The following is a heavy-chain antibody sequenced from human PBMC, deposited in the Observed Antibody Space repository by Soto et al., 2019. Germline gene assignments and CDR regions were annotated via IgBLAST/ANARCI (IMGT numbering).Heavy chain of an antibody. Sequence: QEQLVQSGAEVKKPGSSVKVSCKASGGLFSSYPISWVRQVPGQGLEWMGGIIPVFQTAYYTQRFQGRVTITADESTNTAYMELSSLRSEDTAIYYCGKERRGSGWFVCNYWGQGVLVTVSS. V-gene: IGHV1-69*01. CDR2: IIPVFQTA. CDR3: GKERRGSGWFVCNY. CDR1: GGLFSSYP. D-gene: IGHD6-19*01. J-gene: IGHJ4*02.